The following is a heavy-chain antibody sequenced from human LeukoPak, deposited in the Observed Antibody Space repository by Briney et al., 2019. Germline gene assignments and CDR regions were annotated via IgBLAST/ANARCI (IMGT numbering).Heavy chain of an antibody. J-gene: IGHJ4*02. CDR2: IYYSGST. V-gene: IGHV4-39*07. Sequence: SETQSLTCTVSGGSISSSSYYWGWIRQPPGKGLEWIGSIYYSGSTYYNPSLKSRVTISVDTSKNQFSLKLSSVTAADTAVYYCARGFVSDYWGQGTLVTVSS. CDR3: ARGFVSDY. D-gene: IGHD3-3*01. CDR1: GGSISSSSYY.